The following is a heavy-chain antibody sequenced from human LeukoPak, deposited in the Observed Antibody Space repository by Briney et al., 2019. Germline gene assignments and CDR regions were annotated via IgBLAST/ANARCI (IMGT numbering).Heavy chain of an antibody. Sequence: GASVKVSCKASGYTFTSYGISWVRQAPGQGREGMGWISAYNDNTNYAQKLQGRVTMTTDTSTSTAYMELRSLRSDDTAVYYCARVHYDILTGYSYFDYWGQGTLVTVSS. J-gene: IGHJ4*02. CDR1: GYTFTSYG. CDR3: ARVHYDILTGYSYFDY. D-gene: IGHD3-9*01. CDR2: ISAYNDNT. V-gene: IGHV1-18*01.